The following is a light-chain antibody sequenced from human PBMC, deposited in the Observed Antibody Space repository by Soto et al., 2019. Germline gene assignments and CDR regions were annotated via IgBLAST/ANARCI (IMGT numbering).Light chain of an antibody. V-gene: IGKV1-33*01. J-gene: IGKJ2*01. Sequence: DIQMTQSPSSLSASVGDRVTITCQASQDISNYLNWYQQKPGKAPKLLIYDASNLATGVPSRFSGSGSGTDFTFTISSLQPEDIATYYCQQYDNLPSRYTFGQGTKLEIK. CDR2: DAS. CDR3: QQYDNLPSRYT. CDR1: QDISNY.